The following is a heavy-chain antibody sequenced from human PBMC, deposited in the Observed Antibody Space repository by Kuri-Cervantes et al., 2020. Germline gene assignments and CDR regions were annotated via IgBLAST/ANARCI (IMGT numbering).Heavy chain of an antibody. CDR3: ARLSAAAGTLGWFDP. J-gene: IGHJ5*02. Sequence: SETLSLTCTVSGGSISSSSYYWGWIRQPPGKGLEWIGSIYYSGSTYYNPSLKSRVTISVDTSKNQFSLKLSSVTAAGTAVYYCARLSAAAGTLGWFDPWGQGTLVTVSS. CDR1: GGSISSSSYY. V-gene: IGHV4-39*01. CDR2: IYYSGST. D-gene: IGHD6-13*01.